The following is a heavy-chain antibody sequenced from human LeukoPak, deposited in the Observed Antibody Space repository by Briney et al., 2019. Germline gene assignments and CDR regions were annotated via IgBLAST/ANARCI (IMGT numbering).Heavy chain of an antibody. CDR1: GYSFTDNY. CDR2: INPNSGGA. Sequence: GASVKVSCKASGYSFTDNYMHWVRQAPGQGLEWMGWINPNSGGADYAQKFQGRVTMTRDTSITTAYMELSSLRSDDTAVYYCARETYYDRGNAFHIWGRGTMVTVSS. D-gene: IGHD3-22*01. V-gene: IGHV1-2*02. CDR3: ARETYYDRGNAFHI. J-gene: IGHJ3*02.